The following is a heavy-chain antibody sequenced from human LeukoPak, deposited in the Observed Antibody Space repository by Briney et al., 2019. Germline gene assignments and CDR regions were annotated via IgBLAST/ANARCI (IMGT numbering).Heavy chain of an antibody. CDR2: IAGSDTRT. Sequence: PSGGSLRLSCLASGFAFSAYEMNWVRQAPGKGLEWVSYIAGSDTRTYYADSVKGRFTIFRDNAKNSLYLQMNSLRAEDTALYHCTTLGYHLDSWGQGTLVTVSS. V-gene: IGHV3-48*03. J-gene: IGHJ4*02. CDR3: TTLGYHLDS. CDR1: GFAFSAYE. D-gene: IGHD3-22*01.